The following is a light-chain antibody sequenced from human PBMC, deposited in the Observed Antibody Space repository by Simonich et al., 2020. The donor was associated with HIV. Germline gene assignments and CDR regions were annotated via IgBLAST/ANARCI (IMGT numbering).Light chain of an antibody. Sequence: QSALTQPASVSGSPGQSLTISCTGTSSDVGGYKYVSWYQQHPGKAPKLMFYDVSKRPSGVSNRFSGSQSGNTASLTISGLQAEDEADYYCSSYRSSSTWVFGGGTKLTVL. CDR1: SSDVGGYKY. CDR2: DVS. V-gene: IGLV2-14*01. CDR3: SSYRSSSTWV. J-gene: IGLJ3*02.